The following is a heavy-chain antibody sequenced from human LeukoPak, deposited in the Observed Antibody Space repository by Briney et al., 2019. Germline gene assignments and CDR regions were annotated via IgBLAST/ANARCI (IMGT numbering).Heavy chain of an antibody. J-gene: IGHJ6*03. V-gene: IGHV4-34*01. CDR1: SGSFSGHY. CDR3: ARPVNAYGDSGRYMDV. Sequence: PSETLSLTCAAYSGSFSGHYWSWIRQPPGKGLEWIGEIDHSGSTNYNPSLNSRVTISVDTSKNQFSLRLSSVTAADTAVYYCARPVNAYGDSGRYMDVWGKGTTVTVSS. CDR2: IDHSGST. D-gene: IGHD4-17*01.